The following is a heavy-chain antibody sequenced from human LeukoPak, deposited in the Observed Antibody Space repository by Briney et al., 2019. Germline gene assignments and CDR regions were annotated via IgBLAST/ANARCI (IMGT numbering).Heavy chain of an antibody. J-gene: IGHJ4*02. CDR1: GFKFGTYA. V-gene: IGHV3-23*01. CDR3: AKDRRVEATPVDY. Sequence: GASLGLSCEASGFKFGTYAMTWVRQAPGEGLEWDSTLCGTGGSTYYADSVTGRFTISRDHSENTLFLQMNSLKDEDTAIYYCAKDRRVEATPVDYWGQGTLVTVSS. D-gene: IGHD2-15*01. CDR2: LCGTGGST.